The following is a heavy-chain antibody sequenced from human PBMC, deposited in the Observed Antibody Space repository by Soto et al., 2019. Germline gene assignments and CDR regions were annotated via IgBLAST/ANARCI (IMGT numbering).Heavy chain of an antibody. CDR3: VRASGDYSFDF. Sequence: EVQLVESGGGLVKPGGSLRLSCAASGFTFSNAWMSWVRQAPGKGLEWVGRTRNKANRYTTEYAASVKGRFTISRDDSKNSLYLQMNSLETEDTAVYYCVRASGDYSFDFWGQGTLVTVSS. V-gene: IGHV3-72*01. CDR1: GFTFSNAW. J-gene: IGHJ4*02. CDR2: TRNKANRYTT. D-gene: IGHD1-26*01.